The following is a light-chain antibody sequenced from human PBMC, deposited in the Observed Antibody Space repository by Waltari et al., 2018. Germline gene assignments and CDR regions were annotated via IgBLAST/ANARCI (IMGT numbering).Light chain of an antibody. J-gene: IGLJ3*02. CDR3: AAWDDSLFWV. CDR1: SSTLGRNT. V-gene: IGLV1-44*01. CDR2: SNN. Sequence: QSVLTQPPSASVTPGQRVTISCSGSSSTLGRNTVNWYQQLPGTAPKLRIYSNNQRPSGVPDRFSGSKSGTSASLAISGLQSEDEADYYCAAWDDSLFWVFGGGTKLTVL.